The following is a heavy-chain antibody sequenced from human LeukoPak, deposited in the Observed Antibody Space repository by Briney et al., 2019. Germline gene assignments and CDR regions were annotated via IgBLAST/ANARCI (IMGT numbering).Heavy chain of an antibody. CDR3: ASDVGSGNYYKLLHFDY. D-gene: IGHD3-10*01. CDR1: GFPFSVYS. J-gene: IGHJ4*02. V-gene: IGHV3-21*01. Sequence: GGSLRLSCAASGFPFSVYSMSWVRQAPGKGLEWVSSILRGYIYYADSVKGRFTVSRDNAKNSLYLQMNSLRAEDTAVYYCASDVGSGNYYKLLHFDYWGQGTLVTVSS. CDR2: ILRGYI.